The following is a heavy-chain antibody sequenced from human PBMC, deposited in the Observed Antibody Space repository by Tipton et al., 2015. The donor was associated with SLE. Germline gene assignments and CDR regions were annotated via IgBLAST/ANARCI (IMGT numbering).Heavy chain of an antibody. J-gene: IGHJ1*01. CDR1: GYSISSGYY. V-gene: IGHV4-31*11. CDR3: ARYGTYDGSRYFQH. Sequence: TLSLTCAVSGYSISSGYYWSWIRQHPGKGLEWIGYIYYSGSTYYNPSLKSRVTISVDTSKNQFSLKLSSVTAADTAVYYCARYGTYDGSRYFQHWGQGTLVTVSS. D-gene: IGHD1-26*01. CDR2: IYYSGST.